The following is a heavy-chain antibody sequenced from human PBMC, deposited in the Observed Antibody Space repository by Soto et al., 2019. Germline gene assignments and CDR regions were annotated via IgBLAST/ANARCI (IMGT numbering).Heavy chain of an antibody. CDR1: GGSISSYY. V-gene: IGHV4-59*01. CDR2: IYYSGST. Sequence: QVQLQESGPGLVKPSETLSLTCTVSGGSISSYYWSWIRQPPGKGLEWIGYIYYSGSTNYNPSLKSLVTISVDTSKNQFSLKLSSVTAADTAVYYCARVPRYGSAIYWGQGTLVTVSS. CDR3: ARVPRYGSAIY. J-gene: IGHJ4*02. D-gene: IGHD3-10*01.